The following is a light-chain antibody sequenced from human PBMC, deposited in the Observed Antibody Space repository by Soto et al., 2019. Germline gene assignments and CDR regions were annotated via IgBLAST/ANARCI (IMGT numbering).Light chain of an antibody. J-gene: IGKJ4*01. CDR2: GAS. V-gene: IGKV3-11*01. Sequence: EVVLTQSPATLSLSPGARATLSCRASQSVSSYLAWYQQKPGQPPRLLIYGASNRATGIPARFSGSGSGTDFTLTISSLEPEDSAVYYCLQRSNWLTFGGGTKVDIK. CDR3: LQRSNWLT. CDR1: QSVSSY.